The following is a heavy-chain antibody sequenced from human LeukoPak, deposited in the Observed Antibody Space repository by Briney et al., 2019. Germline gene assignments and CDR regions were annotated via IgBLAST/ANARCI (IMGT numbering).Heavy chain of an antibody. CDR3: ARFYGFRTPFDY. CDR2: INHSGST. J-gene: IGHJ4*02. V-gene: IGHV4-34*01. Sequence: PSETLSLTCAVYGGSFSGYYWSWIRQPPGKGLEWIGEINHSGSTNYNPSLKSRVTISVDTSKNQFSLKLSSVTGADTAVYYCARFYGFRTPFDYWGQGTLVTVSS. D-gene: IGHD3-10*01. CDR1: GGSFSGYY.